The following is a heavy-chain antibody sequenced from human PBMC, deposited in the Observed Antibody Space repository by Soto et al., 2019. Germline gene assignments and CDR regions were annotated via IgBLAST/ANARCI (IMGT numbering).Heavy chain of an antibody. J-gene: IGHJ4*02. D-gene: IGHD2-2*01. CDR3: ARGWYVVVPAANPYVYYFDY. CDR1: GGSFSGYY. Sequence: SETLSLTCAVYGGSFSGYYWSWIRQPPGKGLEWIGEINHSGSTNYNPSLKSRVTISVDTSKNQFSLKLSSVTAADTAVYYCARGWYVVVPAANPYVYYFDYWGQGTLVTVSS. V-gene: IGHV4-34*01. CDR2: INHSGST.